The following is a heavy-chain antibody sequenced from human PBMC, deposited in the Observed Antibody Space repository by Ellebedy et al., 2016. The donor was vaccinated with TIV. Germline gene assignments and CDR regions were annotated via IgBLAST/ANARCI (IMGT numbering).Heavy chain of an antibody. Sequence: PGGSLRLSCAASGFTFSSYSMNWVRQAPGTGLEWVSSISSSSNYMYYADSVKGRFTISRDNAKNLLYLQMNRLRAEDTAVYYCSRESTVVVMPDAFDIWGQGTMVTVSS. V-gene: IGHV3-21*04. J-gene: IGHJ3*02. CDR3: SRESTVVVMPDAFDI. D-gene: IGHD2-21*01. CDR2: ISSSSNYM. CDR1: GFTFSSYS.